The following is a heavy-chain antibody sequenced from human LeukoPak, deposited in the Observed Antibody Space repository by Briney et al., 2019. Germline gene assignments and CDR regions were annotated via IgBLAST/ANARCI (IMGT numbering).Heavy chain of an antibody. V-gene: IGHV4-39*01. CDR3: ARGARLGRGWGSYRFYNWFDP. CDR2: IYYSGST. CDR1: GGSISSSSYY. D-gene: IGHD3-16*02. J-gene: IGHJ5*02. Sequence: SETLSLTCTVSGGSISSSSYYWGWIRQPPGKGLEWIGSIYYSGSTYCNPSLKSRVTISVDTSKNQFSLKLSSVTAADTAVYYCARGARLGRGWGSYRFYNWFDPWGQGTLVTVSS.